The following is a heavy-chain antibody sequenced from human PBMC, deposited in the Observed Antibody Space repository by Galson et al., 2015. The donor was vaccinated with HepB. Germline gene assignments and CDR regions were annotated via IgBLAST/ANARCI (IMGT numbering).Heavy chain of an antibody. J-gene: IGHJ5*02. CDR1: GYTFTNYH. CDR3: ASGPCSSPTCRWFDP. Sequence: SVKVSCKASGYTFTNYHIHWVRQAPGQGLEWMGIINPTGGNINYAQKFQGRVTMTRDTSTTTVYMELSSLRSEDTAVYYCASGPCSSPTCRWFDPWGQGTLVTVSS. V-gene: IGHV1-46*01. D-gene: IGHD2-2*01. CDR2: INPTGGNI.